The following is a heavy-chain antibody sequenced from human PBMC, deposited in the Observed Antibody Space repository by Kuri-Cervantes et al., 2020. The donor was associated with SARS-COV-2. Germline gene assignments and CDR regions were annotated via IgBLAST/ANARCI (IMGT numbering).Heavy chain of an antibody. V-gene: IGHV3-64D*06. CDR3: VTRGGSEAFDV. CDR1: GFTFNAYS. CDR2: ISSNGETT. D-gene: IGHD1-1*01. Sequence: GGSLRLSCSASGFTFNAYSMHWVRQAPGKGLEYVSAISSNGETTYYADSVKGRFIISRDNSKNTLFLQMSGLRAEDTAVYFCVTRGGSEAFDVWGQGTMATVSS. J-gene: IGHJ3*01.